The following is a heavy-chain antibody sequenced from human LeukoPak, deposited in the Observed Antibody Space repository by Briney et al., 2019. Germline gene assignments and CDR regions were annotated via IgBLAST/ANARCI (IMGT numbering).Heavy chain of an antibody. CDR3: ANWLSDTGFDY. J-gene: IGHJ4*02. V-gene: IGHV3-23*01. CDR2: ISGSGGST. Sequence: GGSLRLSCAASGFTFSSYAMSWVRQAPGKGLEWVSAISGSGGSTYYADSVKGRFTISRDNSKNTLYLQMNSLRAEDTAVYYRANWLSDTGFDYWGQGTLVTVSS. D-gene: IGHD3-9*01. CDR1: GFTFSSYA.